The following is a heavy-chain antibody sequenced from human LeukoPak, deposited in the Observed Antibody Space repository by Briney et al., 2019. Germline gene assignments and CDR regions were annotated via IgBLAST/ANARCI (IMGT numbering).Heavy chain of an antibody. Sequence: PSETLSLTCSVSGGSIRTYYWTWIRQPPGKGLEWIGYIYSTGSTNYNPSLKSRVTISVDTSKNQFSLKLSSVTAADTAVYYCARGRDIVLMVYAFQFDYWGQGTLVTVSS. J-gene: IGHJ4*02. D-gene: IGHD2-8*01. CDR3: ARGRDIVLMVYAFQFDY. CDR2: IYSTGST. CDR1: GGSIRTYY. V-gene: IGHV4-59*12.